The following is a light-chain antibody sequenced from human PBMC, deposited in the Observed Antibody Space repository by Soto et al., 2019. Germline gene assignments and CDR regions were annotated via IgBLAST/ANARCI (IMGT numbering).Light chain of an antibody. CDR2: DAS. CDR3: QQRSNWPPGLT. Sequence: EIVLTQSPATLSLSPGERATLSCRASQSVSSYLAWYQQKPGQAPRLLIYDASNSATGIPARFSGSGSGTDFTLTISSLQPEDFAVYYCQQRSNWPPGLTCRGGTKVEIK. CDR1: QSVSSY. J-gene: IGKJ4*01. V-gene: IGKV3-11*01.